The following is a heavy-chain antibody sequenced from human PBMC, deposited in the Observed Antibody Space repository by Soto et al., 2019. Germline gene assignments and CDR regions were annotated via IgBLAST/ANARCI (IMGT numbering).Heavy chain of an antibody. D-gene: IGHD1-26*01. Sequence: GGSLRLSCAASGFTFSSYAMSWVRQAPGKGLEWVSAISGSGGSTYYADSVKGQFTISRDNSKNTLYLQMNSLRAEDTAVYYCAKDQEYSGSYCPFDYWGQGTLVTVSS. CDR1: GFTFSSYA. CDR2: ISGSGGST. V-gene: IGHV3-23*01. CDR3: AKDQEYSGSYCPFDY. J-gene: IGHJ4*02.